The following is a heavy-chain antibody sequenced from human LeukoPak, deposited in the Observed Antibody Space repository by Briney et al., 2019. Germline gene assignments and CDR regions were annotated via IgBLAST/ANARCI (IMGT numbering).Heavy chain of an antibody. D-gene: IGHD6-13*01. CDR2: MNHNSGNT. J-gene: IGHJ4*02. CDR3: ASALKRGSAGTLIDY. CDR1: GYTFTSHD. Sequence: ASVKVSCKASGYTFTSHDINWVRQAPGQGLEWMGWMNHNSGNTGYAQKFQDRVTMTRNTSISTAYMELSSLESADTAVYYCASALKRGSAGTLIDYWGQGTLVTVSS. V-gene: IGHV1-8*01.